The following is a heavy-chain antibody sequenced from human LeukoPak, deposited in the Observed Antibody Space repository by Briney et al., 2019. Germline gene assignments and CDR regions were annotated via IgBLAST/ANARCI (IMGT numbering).Heavy chain of an antibody. CDR1: GFTFSSRDW. V-gene: IGHV3-21*01. Sequence: GGSLRLSCVASGFTFSSRDWMTWVRQAPGMGLEWVSSISSSSTYIYYADSLKGRITISRDNAKNSLYLQMDGLRVEDTAVYFCARVWSPPYTSTWPDYFDYWGQGALVTVSS. CDR3: ARVWSPPYTSTWPDYFDY. D-gene: IGHD2-2*01. J-gene: IGHJ4*02. CDR2: ISSSSTYI.